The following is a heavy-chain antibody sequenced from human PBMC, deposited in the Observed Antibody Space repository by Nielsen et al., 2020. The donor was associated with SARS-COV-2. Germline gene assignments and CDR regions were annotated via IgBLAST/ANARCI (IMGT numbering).Heavy chain of an antibody. V-gene: IGHV3-48*04. Sequence: GESLKISCAVSGFTFSSYSMNWVRQAPGKGLEWVSYISASSSTIYYADSVKGRFTISRDNADNSLSLQMNSLRAEDTAVYYCARESVTGTDAFDIWGQGTVVTVSS. CDR1: GFTFSSYS. J-gene: IGHJ3*02. CDR2: ISASSSTI. D-gene: IGHD6-19*01. CDR3: ARESVTGTDAFDI.